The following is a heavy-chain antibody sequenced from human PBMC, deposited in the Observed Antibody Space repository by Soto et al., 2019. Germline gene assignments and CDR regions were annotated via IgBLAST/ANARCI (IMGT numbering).Heavy chain of an antibody. CDR3: AKLGYCSSTSCYGGYYYGMDV. D-gene: IGHD2-2*01. CDR2: ISGSGGST. V-gene: IGHV3-23*01. CDR1: GFTFSSYA. Sequence: GGSLRLSCAASGFTFSSYAMSWVRQAPGKGLEWVSAISGSGGSTYYADSVKGRFTISRDNSKNTLYLQMNSLRAEDTAVYYCAKLGYCSSTSCYGGYYYGMDVWGQGTTVTVSS. J-gene: IGHJ6*02.